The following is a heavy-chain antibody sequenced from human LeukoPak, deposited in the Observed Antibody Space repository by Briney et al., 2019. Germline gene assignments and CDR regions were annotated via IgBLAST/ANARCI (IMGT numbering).Heavy chain of an antibody. CDR2: IYYSGST. CDR1: GGSISSYY. D-gene: IGHD2-21*02. J-gene: IGHJ4*02. CDR3: ARTHRVTTYYFDY. Sequence: SETLSLTCTISGGSISSYYWRWIRQPPGKGLEWIGYIYYSGSTNYNPSLKSRVTISVDTSKNQFSLKLSSVTAADTAVYYCARTHRVTTYYFDYWGQGTLVTVSS. V-gene: IGHV4-59*01.